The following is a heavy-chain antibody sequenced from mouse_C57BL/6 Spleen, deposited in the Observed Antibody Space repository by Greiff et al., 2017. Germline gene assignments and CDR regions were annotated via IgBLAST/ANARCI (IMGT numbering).Heavy chain of an antibody. CDR1: GYAFSSSW. J-gene: IGHJ1*03. V-gene: IGHV1-82*01. CDR3: ARFDYYGSHFDV. D-gene: IGHD1-1*01. CDR2: IYPGDGDT. Sequence: QVQLQQSGPELVKPGASVKISCKASGYAFSSSWMNWVKQRPGKGLEWIGRIYPGDGDTNYNGKFKGKATLTADKSSSTAYMQLSSLTSEDSAVYFCARFDYYGSHFDVWGTGTTVTVSS.